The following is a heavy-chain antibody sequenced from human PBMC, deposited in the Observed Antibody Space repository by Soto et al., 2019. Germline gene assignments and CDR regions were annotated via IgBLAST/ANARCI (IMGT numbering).Heavy chain of an antibody. CDR3: TTEIRHGNGRYVAFDI. V-gene: IGHV3-15*01. D-gene: IGHD6-19*01. Sequence: EVQLVESGGGLARPGASLRLYCEASGFSLTNAWMDWGRQAPGKGLEWVGRIKRNADEGTADYPAPVKGRFTISRDDTNNTPFLQMDSLIIENARMYFCTTEIRHGNGRYVAFDIWVQRTMVTVSA. CDR1: GFSLTNAW. J-gene: IGHJ3*02. CDR2: IKRNADEGTA.